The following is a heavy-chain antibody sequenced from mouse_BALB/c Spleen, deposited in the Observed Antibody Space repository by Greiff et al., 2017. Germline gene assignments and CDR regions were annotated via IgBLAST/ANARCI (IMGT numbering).Heavy chain of an antibody. CDR2: IYPGDGDT. J-gene: IGHJ4*01. CDR3: ARSGEYAMDY. Sequence: QVQLQQSGAELARPGASVKLSCKASGYTFTSYWMQWVKQRPGQGLEWIGAIYPGDGDTRYTQKFKGKATLTADKSSSTAYMQLSSLASEDSAVYYCARSGEYAMDYWGQGTSVTVSS. CDR1: GYTFTSYW. D-gene: IGHD3-2*02. V-gene: IGHV1-87*01.